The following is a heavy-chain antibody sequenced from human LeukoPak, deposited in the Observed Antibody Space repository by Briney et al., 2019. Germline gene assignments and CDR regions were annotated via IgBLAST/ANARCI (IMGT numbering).Heavy chain of an antibody. CDR2: IFYSGSI. Sequence: SETLSLTCTVSGGSISSYYWSWIRQPPGKGLEWIGYIFYSGSITYNPSLKSRVTISVHTSNNQFPLKLSSVTAADTAVYYCARERSYYGSGSYDYWGQGTLVTVSS. J-gene: IGHJ4*02. D-gene: IGHD3-10*01. V-gene: IGHV4-59*01. CDR3: ARERSYYGSGSYDY. CDR1: GGSISSYY.